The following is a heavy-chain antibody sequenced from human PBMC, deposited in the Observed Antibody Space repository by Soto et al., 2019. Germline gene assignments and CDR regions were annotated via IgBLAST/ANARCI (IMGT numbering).Heavy chain of an antibody. V-gene: IGHV3-30-3*01. CDR1: GFTFSPYT. D-gene: IGHD5-12*01. CDR3: ARDPGGYDPPYYYYYGMDV. CDR2: ISYDGSTE. J-gene: IGHJ6*02. Sequence: QVQLVESGGGVVQPGRSLRLSCAASGFTFSPYTMHWVRQTPGKGLEWVAVISYDGSTEYNPDSVKGRFTISRDNPKNTVYLQMNSLRPEDTAVYYCARDPGGYDPPYYYYYGMDVWGQGTTVTVSS.